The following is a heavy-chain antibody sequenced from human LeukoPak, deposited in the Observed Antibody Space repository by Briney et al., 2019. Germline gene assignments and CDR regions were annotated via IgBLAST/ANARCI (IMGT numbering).Heavy chain of an antibody. CDR2: ISSSGTIT. CDR1: GFTFSNYP. CDR3: AKPHNSNIWYYFDC. J-gene: IGHJ4*02. D-gene: IGHD6-13*01. Sequence: GGSLRLSCAASGFTFSNYPMSWVRQAPGKGLERVSVISSSGTITHYADSVKSRFTISRDNSKNTLYLQINGLRAEDAAIYYCAKPHNSNIWYYFDCWGQGTLVTVSS. V-gene: IGHV3-23*01.